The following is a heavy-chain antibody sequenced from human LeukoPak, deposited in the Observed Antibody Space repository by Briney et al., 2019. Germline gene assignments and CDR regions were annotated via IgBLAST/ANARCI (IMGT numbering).Heavy chain of an antibody. J-gene: IGHJ4*02. Sequence: PGRSLRLSCEASGFSLDDYAMHWVRQAPGKGLEWVAGISRNSYNIAYGDSVKGRFTISRDNAKKSLSLQMNSLGTEDTAFYYCAKSRDDGTGYYYDYWGQGVLVTVAS. CDR1: GFSLDDYA. CDR2: ISRNSYNI. CDR3: AKSRDDGTGYYYDY. D-gene: IGHD3-9*01. V-gene: IGHV3-9*01.